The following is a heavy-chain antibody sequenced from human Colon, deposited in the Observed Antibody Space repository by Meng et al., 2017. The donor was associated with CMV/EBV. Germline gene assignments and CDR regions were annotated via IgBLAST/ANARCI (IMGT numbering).Heavy chain of an antibody. D-gene: IGHD6-13*01. CDR1: GFTFSSYS. V-gene: IGHV3-21*06. J-gene: IGHJ4*02. Sequence: GESLTISCSTSGFTFSSYSLNWVRQAPGKGLEWVSSITHTSDTYYADSLKGRFTLSRDNAQNSVYLQMDSLTAEDTAIYYCARGWPPDYWGQGTLVTVSS. CDR3: ARGWPPDY. CDR2: ITHTSDT.